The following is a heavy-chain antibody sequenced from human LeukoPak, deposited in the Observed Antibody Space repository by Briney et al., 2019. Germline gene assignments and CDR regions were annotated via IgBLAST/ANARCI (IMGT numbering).Heavy chain of an antibody. CDR3: ARVTYYDFWSGYFDYHYYYYMDV. CDR1: GYTFTSYG. CDR2: ISAYNGNT. V-gene: IGHV1-18*01. D-gene: IGHD3-3*01. J-gene: IGHJ6*03. Sequence: ASVKVSCKASGYTFTSYGISWVRQAPGQGLEWMGWISAYNGNTNYAQKLQGRVTMTTDTSTSTAYMELRSLRSDDTAVYYCARVTYYDFWSGYFDYHYYYYMDVWGKGTTVTVSS.